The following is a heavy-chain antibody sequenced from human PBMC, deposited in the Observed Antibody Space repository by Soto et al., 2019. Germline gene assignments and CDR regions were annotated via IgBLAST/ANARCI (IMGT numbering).Heavy chain of an antibody. CDR1: GGSISSSSYY. D-gene: IGHD3-3*01. Sequence: SETLSLTCTVSGGSISSSSYYWGWIRQPPGMGLEWIGSIFYSGSTYYNPSLKSRVTISVDTSKNQFSLKLSSVTAADTAVYFCAREATIFGVLVRSGAAFDIWGQGTMVTVSS. J-gene: IGHJ3*02. V-gene: IGHV4-39*02. CDR2: IFYSGST. CDR3: AREATIFGVLVRSGAAFDI.